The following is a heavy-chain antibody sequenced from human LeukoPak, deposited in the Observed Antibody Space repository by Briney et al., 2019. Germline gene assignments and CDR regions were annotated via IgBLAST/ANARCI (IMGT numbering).Heavy chain of an antibody. Sequence: ASVKVSCKASGGTFSSYAISWVRQAPGQGLEWMGGIIPIFCTANNAQKFQGRVTINADESTSTAYMELSRLRSEDTAVYYCAIDSELEMATNIGYYWGQGTLVTVSS. J-gene: IGHJ4*02. CDR2: IIPIFCTA. CDR1: GGTFSSYA. V-gene: IGHV1-69*13. CDR3: AIDSELEMATNIGYY. D-gene: IGHD5-24*01.